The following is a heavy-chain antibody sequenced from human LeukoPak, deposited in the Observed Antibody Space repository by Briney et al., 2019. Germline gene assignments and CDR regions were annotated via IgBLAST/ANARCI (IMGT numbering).Heavy chain of an antibody. CDR2: IYYSGST. D-gene: IGHD3-10*01. Sequence: SETLSLTCTVSGGSISSYYWSWIRQPPGKGLEWIGYIYYSGSTNSNPSLKSRVTISVDTSKNQFSLKLSSVTAADTAVYYCARVEVRPMVRGVIDYWGQGTLVTVSS. CDR3: ARVEVRPMVRGVIDY. J-gene: IGHJ4*02. V-gene: IGHV4-59*01. CDR1: GGSISSYY.